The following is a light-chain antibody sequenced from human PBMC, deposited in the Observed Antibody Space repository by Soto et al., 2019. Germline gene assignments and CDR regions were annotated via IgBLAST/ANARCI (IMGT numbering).Light chain of an antibody. CDR2: DAS. V-gene: IGKV3-11*01. Sequence: EIVLTQSPATLALSPGERANLSCRASQSVSSYLAWYQQKPGQAPRLLSYDASNRATGIPARFSGSGSGTDFTLTISSLEPEDFEVYYCQQRSNWPRGYTFGQGHKLEI. CDR1: QSVSSY. CDR3: QQRSNWPRGYT. J-gene: IGKJ2*01.